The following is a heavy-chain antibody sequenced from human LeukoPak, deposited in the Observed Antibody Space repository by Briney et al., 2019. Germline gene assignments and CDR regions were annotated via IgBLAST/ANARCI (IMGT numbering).Heavy chain of an antibody. CDR1: GGSISSYY. CDR2: IYYSGST. Sequence: SETLSLTCTVSGGSISSYYWSWIRQPPGKGLEWIGYIYYSGSTNYNPSLKSRVTISVDTSKNQFSLKLSSVTAADTAVYYCARPRLERRHHPFDYWGQGTLVTVSS. D-gene: IGHD1-1*01. V-gene: IGHV4-59*08. CDR3: ARPRLERRHHPFDY. J-gene: IGHJ4*02.